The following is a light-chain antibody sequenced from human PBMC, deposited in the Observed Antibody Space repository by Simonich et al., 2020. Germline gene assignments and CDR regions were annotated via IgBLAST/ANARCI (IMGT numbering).Light chain of an antibody. CDR2: EGS. V-gene: IGLV2-23*03. J-gene: IGLJ3*02. Sequence: QSALTQPASVSGSPGQSITISCTGTRSDVGSYNLVSWYQQHPGKAPKLMIYEGSKRPSGVSKRFSGSKSGNTASLTISGLQAEDEADYYCCSYAGSSTFNWVFGGGTKLTVL. CDR1: RSDVGSYNL. CDR3: CSYAGSSTFNWV.